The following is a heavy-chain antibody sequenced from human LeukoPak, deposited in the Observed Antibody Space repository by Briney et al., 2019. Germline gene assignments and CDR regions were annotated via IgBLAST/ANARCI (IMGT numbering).Heavy chain of an antibody. Sequence: GEALKIPRKVLGSTSSYLWIELVPPIPGKGPELIGIIYVGDSDTRYSPSFQGQVTISADKSINTAYLQWSSLRASDTAMYFCAKPDGYSSAWLRTWGQGTLVTVSS. V-gene: IGHV5-51*01. D-gene: IGHD6-19*01. J-gene: IGHJ4*02. CDR2: IYVGDSDT. CDR3: AKPDGYSSAWLRT. CDR1: GSTSSYLW.